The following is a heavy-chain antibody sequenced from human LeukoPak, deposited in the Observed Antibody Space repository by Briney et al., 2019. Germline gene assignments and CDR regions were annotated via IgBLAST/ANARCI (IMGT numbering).Heavy chain of an antibody. CDR1: TGFTTYDY. CDR2: IHTTGST. V-gene: IGHV4-4*07. CDR3: ARGGSNRHFDS. J-gene: IGHJ4*02. D-gene: IGHD2/OR15-2a*01. Sequence: SETLSLTCSVSTGFTTYDYWNWIRQPAGKAPEWIGRIHTTGSTNYNPSLKSRLTMSLDKSKNQFSLEMTSMTAADTALYYCARGGSNRHFDSWGQGILVTVSS.